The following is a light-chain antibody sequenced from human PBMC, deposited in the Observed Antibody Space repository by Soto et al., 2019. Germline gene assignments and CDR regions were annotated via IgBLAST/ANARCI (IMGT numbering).Light chain of an antibody. V-gene: IGKV3-20*01. CDR3: QQYGNSPRT. Sequence: EIVLTQSPGTLPLSPGERATLSCRASQDVYSSYLAWYQQKPGQAPRLLIFGASSRATGIPDRFSGSGSGTDFTLTISRLEPEDFAMYYCQQYGNSPRTFGQGTKV. J-gene: IGKJ1*01. CDR2: GAS. CDR1: QDVYSSY.